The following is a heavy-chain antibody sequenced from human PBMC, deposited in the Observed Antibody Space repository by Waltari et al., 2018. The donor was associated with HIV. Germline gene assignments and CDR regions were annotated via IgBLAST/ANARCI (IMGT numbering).Heavy chain of an antibody. CDR3: ARGGNYDFWSGNQNAFDI. CDR1: GGSISSYY. D-gene: IGHD3-3*01. CDR2: IYYSGST. Sequence: QVQLQESGPGLVKPSETLSLTCTVSGGSISSYYWSWIRQPPGKGLEWIGYIYYSGSTNYNPSLKSRVTISVDTSKNQFSLKLSSVTAADTAVYYCARGGNYDFWSGNQNAFDIWGQGTMVTVSS. V-gene: IGHV4-59*01. J-gene: IGHJ3*02.